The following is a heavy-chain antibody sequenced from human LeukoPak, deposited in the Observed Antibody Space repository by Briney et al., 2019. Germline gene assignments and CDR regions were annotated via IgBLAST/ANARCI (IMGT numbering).Heavy chain of an antibody. D-gene: IGHD5-24*01. CDR1: GFTFSSYS. Sequence: GSLRLSCAASGFTFSSYSMNWVRQAPGKGLEWVSSISSSSSYIYYADSVKGRFTISRDNAKNSLYLQMNSLRAEDTAVYYCARGVGLATAPVGYWGQGTLVTVST. CDR2: ISSSSSYI. J-gene: IGHJ4*02. CDR3: ARGVGLATAPVGY. V-gene: IGHV3-21*01.